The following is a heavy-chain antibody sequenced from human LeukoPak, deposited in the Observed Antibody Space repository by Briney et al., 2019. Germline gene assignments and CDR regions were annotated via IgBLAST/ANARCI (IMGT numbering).Heavy chain of an antibody. CDR1: GFTFSSYA. CDR2: ISGSGGST. D-gene: IGHD6-19*01. V-gene: IGHV3-23*01. Sequence: PGGSLRLSCAASGFTFSSYAMSWVRQAPGKGLEWVSAISGSGGSTYYADSVKGRFTISRDNSKNTLYLQMNSLRAGDTAVYYCAKDHGGGWLYYFDYWGQGTLVTVSS. J-gene: IGHJ4*02. CDR3: AKDHGGGWLYYFDY.